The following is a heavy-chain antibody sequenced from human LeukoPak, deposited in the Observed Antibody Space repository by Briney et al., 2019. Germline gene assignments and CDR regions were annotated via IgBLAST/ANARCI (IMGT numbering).Heavy chain of an antibody. CDR2: INLNNGFT. CDR3: ARDDPRDLVDIDY. D-gene: IGHD3/OR15-3a*01. V-gene: IGHV1-2*02. J-gene: IGHJ4*02. Sequence: GASVKVSCKSSGYTFIYYFAHWVRRAPGQGLEWMGWINLNNGFTDYAHNLQGRVTMTRDTSITTAYMELSGLTSDDTAVYYCARDDPRDLVDIDYWGQGTLVTVSS. CDR1: GYTFIYYF.